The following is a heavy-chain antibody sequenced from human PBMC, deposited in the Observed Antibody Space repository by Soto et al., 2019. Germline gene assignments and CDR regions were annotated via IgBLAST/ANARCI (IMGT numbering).Heavy chain of an antibody. CDR2: IIPFFGTP. CDR3: ARGLGFCSSNIGHDAFYI. V-gene: IGHV1-69*12. D-gene: IGHD2-2*01. CDR1: GGTFSRYT. J-gene: IGHJ3*02. Sequence: QVQLVQSGTEVRKPGSSVKVSCEASGGTFSRYTINWVRQAPGQGLEWMGGIIPFFGTPNYAQKFQGRVTITADASTSTAYLELSSLSSEDTAVYYCARGLGFCSSNIGHDAFYIWGRGTQVTVSS.